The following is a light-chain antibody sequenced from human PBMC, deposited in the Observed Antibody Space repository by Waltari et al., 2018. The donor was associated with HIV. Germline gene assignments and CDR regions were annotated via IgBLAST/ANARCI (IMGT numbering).Light chain of an antibody. V-gene: IGLV3-21*02. CDR2: DDT. J-gene: IGLJ3*02. CDR3: QVWDTSGDPWV. CDR1: NLGSKR. Sequence: SYVLTQPPSVSVAPGQTARLPCGGNNLGSKRVHWYQQKPGQAPVLVVYDDTDRPSGIPERFSGSNSGNTATLTISRVEAGDEADYYCQVWDTSGDPWVFGGGTKLTVL.